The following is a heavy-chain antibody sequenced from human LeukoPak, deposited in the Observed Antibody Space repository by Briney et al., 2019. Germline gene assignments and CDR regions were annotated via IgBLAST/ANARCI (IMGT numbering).Heavy chain of an antibody. D-gene: IGHD6-6*01. CDR2: ISSSSSTI. V-gene: IGHV3-48*04. Sequence: PGGSLRLSCAASGFTFSSYSMNWVRQAPGKGLEWVSYISSSSSTIYYADSVKGRFTISRDNAKNSLYLQMNSLRAEDTAVYYCAKFLSPGGYSSSSGIDYWGQGTLVTVSS. CDR1: GFTFSSYS. CDR3: AKFLSPGGYSSSSGIDY. J-gene: IGHJ4*02.